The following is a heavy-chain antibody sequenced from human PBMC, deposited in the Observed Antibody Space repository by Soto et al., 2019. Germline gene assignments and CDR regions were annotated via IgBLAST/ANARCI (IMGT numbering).Heavy chain of an antibody. J-gene: IGHJ4*02. V-gene: IGHV3-30*18. CDR2: ISNDGITE. Sequence: QVQLVESGGGVVQPGRSLRLSCAASGFTFSHYAMHWVRQAPGKGLEWVAVISNDGITEYYADSVKGRCTISRDQSKNTLYLQMSSLRPEDSAVYFCAKDRYRYTYGPSFDYWGQGTLLTVSS. CDR1: GFTFSHYA. D-gene: IGHD5-18*01. CDR3: AKDRYRYTYGPSFDY.